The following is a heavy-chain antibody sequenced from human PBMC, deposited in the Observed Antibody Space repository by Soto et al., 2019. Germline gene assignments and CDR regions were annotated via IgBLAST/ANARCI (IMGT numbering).Heavy chain of an antibody. CDR1: GFTFSSYA. J-gene: IGHJ1*01. Sequence: GGSLRLSCAASGFTFSSYAMSWVRQAPGKGLEWVSAISGSGGSTHYADSVKGRFTISRDNSKNTLYLQMNSLRAEDTAVYYCAKNVDYYDSSGNPFGFQHWGQGTLVTVSS. CDR2: ISGSGGST. V-gene: IGHV3-23*01. CDR3: AKNVDYYDSSGNPFGFQH. D-gene: IGHD3-22*01.